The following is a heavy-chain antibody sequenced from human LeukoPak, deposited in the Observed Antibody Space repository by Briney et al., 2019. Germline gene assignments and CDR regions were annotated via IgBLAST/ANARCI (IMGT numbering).Heavy chain of an antibody. D-gene: IGHD6-6*01. CDR2: INSDGSST. CDR3: ARGGVYSTSAVDY. V-gene: IGHV3-74*01. Sequence: GGSLRLSCEASGLTFDDYGMSWVRQAPGKVLVWVSRINSDGSSTSYADSVRGRFTISRDYAKNTLYLQMNSLRAEDTAVYYCARGGVYSTSAVDYWGQGTLVTVSS. CDR1: GLTFDDYG. J-gene: IGHJ4*02.